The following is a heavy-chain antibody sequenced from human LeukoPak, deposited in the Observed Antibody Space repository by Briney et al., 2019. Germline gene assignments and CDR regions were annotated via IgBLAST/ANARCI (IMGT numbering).Heavy chain of an antibody. CDR2: ISGSGGST. Sequence: GGSLRLSCAASGFTFSSYAMSWVRQAPGKGLEWVSAISGSGGSTYYADSVKGRFTISRDNSKNTLYLQMNSLRAEDTAVYYCAKDPYYYDSSGYPYYMDVWGKGTTVTVSS. J-gene: IGHJ6*03. V-gene: IGHV3-23*01. D-gene: IGHD3-22*01. CDR1: GFTFSSYA. CDR3: AKDPYYYDSSGYPYYMDV.